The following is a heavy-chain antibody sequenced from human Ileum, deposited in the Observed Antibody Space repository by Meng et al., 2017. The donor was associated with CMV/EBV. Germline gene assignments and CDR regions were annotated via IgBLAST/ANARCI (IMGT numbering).Heavy chain of an antibody. J-gene: IGHJ4*02. D-gene: IGHD2-8*01. Sequence: SVFTFGSHAMHWLRQAPGKGLEWVAFISFDGSNKYYADSVKGLFTISRDNSKNTLYLQMNSLRAEDTAVYYCARFDTNTAFDYWGQGTLVTVSS. CDR3: ARFDTNTAFDY. CDR1: VFTFGSHA. CDR2: ISFDGSNK. V-gene: IGHV3-30*04.